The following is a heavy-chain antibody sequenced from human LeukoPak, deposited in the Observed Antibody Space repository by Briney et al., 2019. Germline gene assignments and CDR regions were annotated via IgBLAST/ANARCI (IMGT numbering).Heavy chain of an antibody. CDR1: GFIFSSYW. CDR2: INSGGSGT. J-gene: IGHJ4*02. Sequence: GGSLRLSCAASGFIFSSYWMHWVRQAPGKGLVWVSRINSGGSGTSYADSVKGRFTISRDNAKNALYLQMISLRAEDTAVYYCTRGVAESGTDYWGQGTLVTVPS. V-gene: IGHV3-74*01. CDR3: TRGVAESGTDY. D-gene: IGHD6-19*01.